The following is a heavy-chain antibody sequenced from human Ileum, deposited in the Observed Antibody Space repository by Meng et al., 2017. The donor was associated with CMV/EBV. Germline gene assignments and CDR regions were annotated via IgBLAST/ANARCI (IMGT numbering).Heavy chain of an antibody. CDR1: GFALITNGVG. V-gene: IGHV2-5*02. Sequence: QITLKESGPTLVTPTQTLTLTCPFSGFALITNGVGVGWIHHPPGKALEWLALIYWDDDKRYNPSVRSRLTITKDTSKDQVVLTTANMDPVDTGTYYCIYGVAIFWGQGTLVTVSS. CDR3: IYGVAIF. CDR2: IYWDDDK. J-gene: IGHJ4*02. D-gene: IGHD2-15*01.